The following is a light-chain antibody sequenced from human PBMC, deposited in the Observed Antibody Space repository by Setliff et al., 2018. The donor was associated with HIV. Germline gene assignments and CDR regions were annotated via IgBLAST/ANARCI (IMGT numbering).Light chain of an antibody. J-gene: IGLJ3*02. CDR2: DNN. V-gene: IGLV1-40*01. Sequence: QSVLTQPPSVSGAPGQRVTISCTGSSSNIGASYDVHWYQQFPGTAPKLLIYDNNNRPSGVPDRFSGSKSGTSASLAISGLQAEDEGDYYCSSYTKTNIWVFGGGTKVTVL. CDR3: SSYTKTNIWV. CDR1: SSNIGASYD.